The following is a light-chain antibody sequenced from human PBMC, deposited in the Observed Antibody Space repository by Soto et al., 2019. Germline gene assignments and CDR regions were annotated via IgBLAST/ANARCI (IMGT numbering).Light chain of an antibody. CDR1: SSDVGGYNY. CDR3: SSHAGIINVV. CDR2: EVT. V-gene: IGLV2-8*01. J-gene: IGLJ3*02. Sequence: QSALTQPPSASGSPGQSVTISCTGTSSDVGGYNYVSWYQQHPGKAPKLIIYEVTKRPSGVPDRFSGSKSGNTASLTVSGLLAEDEADYDCSSHAGIINVVFGGGTKVTVL.